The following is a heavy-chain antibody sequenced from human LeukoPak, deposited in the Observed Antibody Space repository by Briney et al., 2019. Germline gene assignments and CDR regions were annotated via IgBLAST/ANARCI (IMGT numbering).Heavy chain of an antibody. CDR3: ARDRACSNGVCSYFDY. V-gene: IGHV4-39*01. Sequence: PSETLSLTCIVSGVSISSTTYYWGWIRQPPGKGLEWIVSIYYSGSTWYNPSLKSRVTVSADTSKNQFSLKLTSVTAADTAVYYCARDRACSNGVCSYFDYWGQGTVVTVSS. D-gene: IGHD2-8*01. CDR2: IYYSGST. J-gene: IGHJ4*02. CDR1: GVSISSTTYY.